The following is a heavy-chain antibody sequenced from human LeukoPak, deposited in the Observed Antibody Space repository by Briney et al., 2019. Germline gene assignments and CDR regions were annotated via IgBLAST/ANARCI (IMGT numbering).Heavy chain of an antibody. J-gene: IGHJ6*02. CDR2: INPNSGGT. V-gene: IGHV1-2*04. Sequence: ASVKVSCKASGYTFTTSYMHWVRQAPGQGLEWMGWINPNSGGTNYAQKFQGWVTMTRDTSISTAYMELSRLRSDDTAVYYCARAFHYDSSGYCDGMDVWGQGTTVTVSS. CDR1: GYTFTTSY. CDR3: ARAFHYDSSGYCDGMDV. D-gene: IGHD3-22*01.